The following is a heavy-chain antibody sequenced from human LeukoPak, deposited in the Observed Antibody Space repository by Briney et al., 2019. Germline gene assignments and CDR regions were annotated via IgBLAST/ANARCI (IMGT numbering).Heavy chain of an antibody. J-gene: IGHJ5*02. CDR3: ARDWVYGSGSTYNWFDP. Sequence: ASVKVSCKASGYTFTSYYMHWVRQAPGQGLEWMGIINPSGGSTSYAQKFQGRVTTTRDMSTSTVYMELSSLRSEDTAVYYCARDWVYGSGSTYNWFDPWGQGTLVTVSS. D-gene: IGHD3-10*01. CDR2: INPSGGST. CDR1: GYTFTSYY. V-gene: IGHV1-46*01.